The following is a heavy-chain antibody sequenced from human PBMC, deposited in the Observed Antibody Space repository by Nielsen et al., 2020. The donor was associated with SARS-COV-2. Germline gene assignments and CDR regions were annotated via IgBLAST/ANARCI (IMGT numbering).Heavy chain of an antibody. CDR3: ARDYGYAGIVVVVAALVGDYGMDV. CDR1: GFTFSSYW. J-gene: IGHJ6*02. CDR2: INSDGSST. D-gene: IGHD2-15*01. V-gene: IGHV3-74*01. Sequence: GGSLRLSSAASGFTFSSYWMHWVRQAPGKGLVWVSRINSDGSSTSYADSVKGRFTISRDNAKNTLYLQMNSLRAEDTAVYYCARDYGYAGIVVVVAALVGDYGMDVWGQGTTVTVSS.